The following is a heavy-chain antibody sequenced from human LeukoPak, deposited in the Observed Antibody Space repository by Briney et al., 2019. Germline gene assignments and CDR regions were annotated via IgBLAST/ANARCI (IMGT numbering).Heavy chain of an antibody. CDR3: AKDPYINSRSGGFDY. J-gene: IGHJ4*02. CDR1: GFTFSSYA. D-gene: IGHD3-10*01. Sequence: GGSLRLSCEVDGFTFSSYAMYWVRQAPGKGLEWVSAISGSGGSTYYADSVKGRFTISRDNSKNTLYLQMNSLRAEDTAVYYCAKDPYINSRSGGFDYWGQGTLVTVSS. V-gene: IGHV3-23*01. CDR2: ISGSGGST.